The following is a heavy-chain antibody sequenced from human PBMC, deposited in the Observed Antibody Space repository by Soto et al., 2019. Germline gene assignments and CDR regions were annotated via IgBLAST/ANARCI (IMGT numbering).Heavy chain of an antibody. D-gene: IGHD6-19*01. CDR3: ARGAWCDC. J-gene: IGHJ4*02. CDR2: ISKSGGTT. Sequence: EVQLLESGGGLVQPGGSLRLSCAASGFTFSTYAMSWVRQAQGKGLEWVSTISKSGGTTYYADSVKGRFTISRDNSKNTVFLQMNSLRAEDTAVYYCARGAWCDCWGQGTLVTVSS. CDR1: GFTFSTYA. V-gene: IGHV3-23*01.